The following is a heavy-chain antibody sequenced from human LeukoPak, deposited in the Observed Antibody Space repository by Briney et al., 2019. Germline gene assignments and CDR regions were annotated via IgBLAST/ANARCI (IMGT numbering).Heavy chain of an antibody. J-gene: IGHJ4*02. CDR3: ARDLSGVTGYTYGRGIDY. D-gene: IGHD5-18*01. V-gene: IGHV3-21*01. Sequence: GGSLRLSCAASGFTFSSYSMNWVRQAPGKGLEWVSSISSSSSYIYYAGSVKGRFTISRDNAKTSLYLQMNSLRAEDTAVYYCARDLSGVTGYTYGRGIDYWGQGTLVTVSS. CDR2: ISSSSSYI. CDR1: GFTFSSYS.